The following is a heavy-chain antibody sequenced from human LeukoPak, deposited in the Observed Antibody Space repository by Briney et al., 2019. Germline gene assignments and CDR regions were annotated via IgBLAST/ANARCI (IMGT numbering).Heavy chain of an antibody. CDR3: AREEVIAGMDV. CDR1: GYTFTGYD. Sequence: ASVKVSCKASGYTFTGYDMHWVRQAPGQGLEWMGWINPNSGGTHYAQKFQGRVTMTRDTSISAGYMELSRLRSDDTAVYYCAREEVIAGMDVWGQGTTVTVSS. V-gene: IGHV1-2*02. D-gene: IGHD2-21*01. J-gene: IGHJ6*02. CDR2: INPNSGGT.